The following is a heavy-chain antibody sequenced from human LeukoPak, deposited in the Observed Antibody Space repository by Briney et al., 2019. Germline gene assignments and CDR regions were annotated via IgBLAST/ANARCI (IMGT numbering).Heavy chain of an antibody. Sequence: SETLSLTCTVSGGSISDYYWSWIRQPAGKGLEWIGRLYNSGTTNYNPSLKSRLTMSVDTSKNQFSLDLSSVTAADTAVYYCAIGTFGWGFDFWGQGSMVTVSS. D-gene: IGHD6-19*01. CDR3: AIGTFGWGFDF. CDR2: LYNSGTT. V-gene: IGHV4-4*07. J-gene: IGHJ4*02. CDR1: GGSISDYY.